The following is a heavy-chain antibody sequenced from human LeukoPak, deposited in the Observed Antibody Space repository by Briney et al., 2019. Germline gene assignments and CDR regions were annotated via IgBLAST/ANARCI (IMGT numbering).Heavy chain of an antibody. CDR2: ISTNDI. Sequence: PGGSLRLSCAASGFTLSSHTMNWVRQAPGRGLEWVSAISTNDIQYADSVKGRFTISRDNAKNSLYLQMNSLRAEDTAVYYCARSHPYMDVWGKGTTVTVSS. V-gene: IGHV3-21*01. J-gene: IGHJ6*03. CDR1: GFTLSSHT. CDR3: ARSHPYMDV.